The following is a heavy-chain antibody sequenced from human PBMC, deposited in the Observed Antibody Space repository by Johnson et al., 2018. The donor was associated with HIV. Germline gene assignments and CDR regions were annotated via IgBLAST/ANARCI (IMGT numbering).Heavy chain of an antibody. CDR1: GFTINNHW. V-gene: IGHV3-74*03. D-gene: IGHD3-16*02. CDR2: SRFDGDDT. CDR3: ARGGLGYQNIHDPFDI. J-gene: IGHJ3*02. Sequence: VQLVESGGDLVQPGGSLRLSCAASGFTINNHWMHWVRQAPGKGLVYVSGSRFDGDDTMYEDSMKGRFTISRDNAKNSLYLQMNSLRAEDTALYYCARGGLGYQNIHDPFDIWGQGTMVTVSS.